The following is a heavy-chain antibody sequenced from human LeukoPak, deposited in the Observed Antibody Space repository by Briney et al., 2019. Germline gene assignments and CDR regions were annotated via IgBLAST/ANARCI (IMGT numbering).Heavy chain of an antibody. CDR2: ISSSSSYI. Sequence: GGSLTLSCAASGFTFSSYAVNWLRQAPGKGLEWVSSISSSSSYIYCADSVKGRFTISRDNAKNSLYLQMNSLRAEDTAVYYCAREIRYSGSYTPFDYWGQGTLVTVSS. CDR1: GFTFSSYA. CDR3: AREIRYSGSYTPFDY. D-gene: IGHD1-26*01. J-gene: IGHJ4*02. V-gene: IGHV3-21*01.